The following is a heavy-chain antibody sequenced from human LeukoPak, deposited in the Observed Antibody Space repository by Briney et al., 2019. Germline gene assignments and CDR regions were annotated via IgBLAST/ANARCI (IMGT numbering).Heavy chain of an antibody. D-gene: IGHD5-18*01. CDR3: ARGPHSALDTDDAFDI. CDR1: GFTLSSYE. J-gene: IGHJ3*02. CDR2: ISISSSYI. V-gene: IGHV3-21*06. Sequence: GGSLRLSCTVSGFTLSSYEMTWIRQAPGKGLEWVSFISISSSYIYYADSVKGRFTISRDNAKNSLYLQMNSLRAEDTAVYYCARGPHSALDTDDAFDIWGQGTMVTVSS.